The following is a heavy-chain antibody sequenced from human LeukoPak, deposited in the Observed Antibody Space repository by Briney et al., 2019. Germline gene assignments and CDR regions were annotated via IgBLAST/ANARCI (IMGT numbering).Heavy chain of an antibody. J-gene: IGHJ4*02. Sequence: PGGSLRLSCSASGFTFSSNAMHWVRQAPGEGLEYVSSISSHGGSTYNADSVKGRFTISRDNSRNTLYLQMSSLRAEDTAVYYCVKGFCSSTSCYQKYYFDYWGQGTLATVSS. V-gene: IGHV3-64D*06. D-gene: IGHD2-2*01. CDR2: ISSHGGST. CDR3: VKGFCSSTSCYQKYYFDY. CDR1: GFTFSSNA.